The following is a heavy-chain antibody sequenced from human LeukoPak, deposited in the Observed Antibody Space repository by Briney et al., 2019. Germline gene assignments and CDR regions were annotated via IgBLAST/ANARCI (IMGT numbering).Heavy chain of an antibody. CDR2: ISSSSSTI. V-gene: IGHV3-11*04. CDR3: ARDRGYYDSSGII. D-gene: IGHD3-22*01. Sequence: PGGSLRLSCAASGFTFSDYYMSWIRQAPGKGLEWVSYISSSSSTIYYADSVKGRFTISRDNAKNSLYLQMNSLRDEDTAVYYCARDRGYYDSSGIIWGQGTLVTVSS. J-gene: IGHJ4*02. CDR1: GFTFSDYY.